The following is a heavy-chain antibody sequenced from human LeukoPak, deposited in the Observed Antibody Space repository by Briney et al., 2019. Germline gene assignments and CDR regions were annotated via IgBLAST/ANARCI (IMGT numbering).Heavy chain of an antibody. CDR1: GGSFSGYY. D-gene: IGHD3-22*01. J-gene: IGHJ4*02. Sequence: PSETLSLTCAVYGGSFSGYYWSWIRQPPGKGLEWIGEINHSGSTNYNPSLKSRVTISVDTSKNQFSLKLSSVTAADTAVYYCARLDYYDSSGYSHFDYWGQGTLVTVSS. V-gene: IGHV4-34*01. CDR2: INHSGST. CDR3: ARLDYYDSSGYSHFDY.